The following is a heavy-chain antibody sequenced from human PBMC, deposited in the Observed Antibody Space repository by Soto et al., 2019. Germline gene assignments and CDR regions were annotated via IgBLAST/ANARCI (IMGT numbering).Heavy chain of an antibody. CDR2: ISSSSSTI. CDR1: GFTFSSYS. V-gene: IGHV3-48*02. Sequence: GWSLRLSCAASGFTFSSYSMNWVRQAPGKGLEWVSYISSSSSTIYYADSVKGRFTISRDNVKNSLYLQMNSLRDQDTAVYYCARDLQKQAPRFAYDIWGQGTIVTVS. J-gene: IGHJ3*02. D-gene: IGHD3-16*01. CDR3: ARDLQKQAPRFAYDI.